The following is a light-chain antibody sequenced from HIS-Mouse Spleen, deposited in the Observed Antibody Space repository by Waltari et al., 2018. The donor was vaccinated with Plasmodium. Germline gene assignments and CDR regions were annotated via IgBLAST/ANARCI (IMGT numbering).Light chain of an antibody. CDR2: DNN. V-gene: IGLV1-51*01. CDR1: SSNLGNNY. CDR3: GTWDSSLSAGVV. J-gene: IGLJ2*01. Sequence: QSVLTQPPSVSPAPGQKVTIPCSGRSSNLGNNYVTWYQQLPGTAPKLLSYDNNKRPSGIPDRFSGSKSGTSATLGITGLQTGDEADYYCGTWDSSLSAGVVFGGGTKLTVL.